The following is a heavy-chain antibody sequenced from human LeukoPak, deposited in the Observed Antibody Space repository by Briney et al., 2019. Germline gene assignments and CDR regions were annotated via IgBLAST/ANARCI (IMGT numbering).Heavy chain of an antibody. CDR1: GFTFSSYG. V-gene: IGHV3-30*18. J-gene: IGHJ4*02. CDR2: ISYDGSNK. Sequence: PGGSLRLSCAASGFTFSSYGMHWVRQAPGEGLEWVAVISYDGSNKYYADSVKGRFTISRDNSKNTLYLQMNSLRAEDTAVYYCAKAQTRPWYYYDSSGYYYFDYWGQGTLVTVSS. CDR3: AKAQTRPWYYYDSSGYYYFDY. D-gene: IGHD3-22*01.